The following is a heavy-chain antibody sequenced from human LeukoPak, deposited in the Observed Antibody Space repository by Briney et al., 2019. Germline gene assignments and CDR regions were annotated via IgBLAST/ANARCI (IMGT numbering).Heavy chain of an antibody. D-gene: IGHD3-22*01. CDR3: ARRNYYDSSGYQYYFDY. V-gene: IGHV4-30-4*01. J-gene: IGHJ4*02. CDR1: GGSISSGDYY. Sequence: SETLSLTCTVSGGSISSGDYYWSWIRQPPGKGLEWIGYIYYSGSTYYNPSLKSRVTISEDTSKNQFSLKLSSVTAADTAVFYCARRNYYDSSGYQYYFDYWGQGTLVTVSS. CDR2: IYYSGST.